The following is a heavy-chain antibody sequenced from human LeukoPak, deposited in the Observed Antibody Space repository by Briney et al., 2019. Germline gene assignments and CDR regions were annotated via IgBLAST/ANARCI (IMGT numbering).Heavy chain of an antibody. D-gene: IGHD2-2*01. CDR2: ISGTSTTI. Sequence: PGGSLRLSCAASGFTFSTYSMSWVRQAPGKGLEWISFISGTSTTIYQVESVLGRFTVSRDNAKNSLYLQMNNLRVEDTAVYFCARKSRTTWAPYDYWGQGTLVTVSS. V-gene: IGHV3-48*04. CDR1: GFTFSTYS. CDR3: ARKSRTTWAPYDY. J-gene: IGHJ4*02.